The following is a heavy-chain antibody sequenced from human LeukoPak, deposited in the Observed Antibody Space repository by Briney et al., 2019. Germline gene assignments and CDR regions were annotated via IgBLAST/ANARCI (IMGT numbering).Heavy chain of an antibody. Sequence: GGSLRLSCAASGFTFSSYSMNWVRQAPGKGLEWVSSISSSSSYIHYADSVKGRFTISRDNAKNSLYLQMNSLRAEDTAVYYCARDHDYGDVKDYWGQGTLVTVSS. J-gene: IGHJ4*02. CDR1: GFTFSSYS. CDR2: ISSSSSYI. V-gene: IGHV3-21*01. CDR3: ARDHDYGDVKDY. D-gene: IGHD4-17*01.